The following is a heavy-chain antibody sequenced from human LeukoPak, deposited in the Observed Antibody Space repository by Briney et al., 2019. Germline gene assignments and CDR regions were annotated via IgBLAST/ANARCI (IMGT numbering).Heavy chain of an antibody. CDR1: DDSITRYY. J-gene: IGHJ6*03. V-gene: IGHV4-59*01. CDR3: ARGRVSSSTWYSTFYYYFYMDV. CDR2: VDHTGST. Sequence: PSETLSLTCSVSDDSITRYYWTWIRQPPGKGLEWIGYVDHTGSTNFNPSLKGRVSISRDTSKNHFSLRLRSVTAADTAVSFCARGRVSSSTWYSTFYYYFYMDVWGKGTTVTVSS. D-gene: IGHD4-11*01.